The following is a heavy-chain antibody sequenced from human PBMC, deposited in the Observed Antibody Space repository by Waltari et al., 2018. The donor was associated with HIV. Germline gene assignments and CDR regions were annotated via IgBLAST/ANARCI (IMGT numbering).Heavy chain of an antibody. D-gene: IGHD2-2*01. CDR2: IWYDGSKK. V-gene: IGHV3-33*01. Sequence: QVQLVESGGGVVQPGRSLRLSCAGSGFRFNTYGMHWVRQAPGKGLEWVALIWYDGSKKYYADSVKGRFTISRDNSKNTLYLQMNSMRAEDTAIYFCARDSDRVSSTFHYWGQGTLVTVSS. J-gene: IGHJ4*02. CDR3: ARDSDRVSSTFHY. CDR1: GFRFNTYG.